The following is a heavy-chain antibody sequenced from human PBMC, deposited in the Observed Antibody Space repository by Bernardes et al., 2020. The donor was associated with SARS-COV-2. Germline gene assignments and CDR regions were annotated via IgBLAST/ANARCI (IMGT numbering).Heavy chain of an antibody. D-gene: IGHD6-6*01. CDR1: GFTFSDYY. CDR2: ISSSGSTI. J-gene: IGHJ5*02. V-gene: IGHV3-11*01. Sequence: GVSLRLSCVASGFTFSDYYMSWIRQAPGKGLEWVSYISSSGSTIYYADSVKGRFTISRDNAKNSLYLQMNSLRAEDTAVYYWARDSSSHGWFDPWGQGTLVTVSS. CDR3: ARDSSSHGWFDP.